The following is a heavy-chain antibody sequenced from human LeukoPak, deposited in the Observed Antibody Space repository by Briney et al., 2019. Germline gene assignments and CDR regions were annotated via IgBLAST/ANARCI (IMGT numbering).Heavy chain of an antibody. Sequence: PGGSLRLSCAASGFTFSSYGMHWVRQAPGKGLEWVAVISYDGSNKYYADSVKGRFTISRDNSKNTLYLQMNSLRAEDTAVYYCAKDRGYCSGGSCLYFQHWGQGTLVTVSS. CDR1: GFTFSSYG. CDR2: ISYDGSNK. CDR3: AKDRGYCSGGSCLYFQH. D-gene: IGHD2-15*01. J-gene: IGHJ1*01. V-gene: IGHV3-30*18.